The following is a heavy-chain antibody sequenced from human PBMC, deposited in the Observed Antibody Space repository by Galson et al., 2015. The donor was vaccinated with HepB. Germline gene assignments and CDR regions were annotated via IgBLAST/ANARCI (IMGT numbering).Heavy chain of an antibody. Sequence: SVKVSCKASGYTFTGYYMHWVRQAPGQGLEWMGWINPNSGGTNYAQKFQGRVTMTRDTSISTAYMELSRLRSDDTAVYYCARGEDYYDSSGYYYHFDYWGQGTLVTVSS. J-gene: IGHJ4*02. CDR1: GYTFTGYY. D-gene: IGHD3-22*01. CDR3: ARGEDYYDSSGYYYHFDY. V-gene: IGHV1-2*02. CDR2: INPNSGGT.